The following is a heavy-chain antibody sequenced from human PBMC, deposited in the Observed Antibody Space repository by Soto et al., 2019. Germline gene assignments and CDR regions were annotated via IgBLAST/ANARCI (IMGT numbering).Heavy chain of an antibody. CDR3: ARAEEQQLVRRYYGMDV. V-gene: IGHV3-53*01. D-gene: IGHD6-13*01. CDR1: GFTVSSNY. Sequence: PGGSLRLSCAASGFTVSSNYMSWVRQAPGKGLEWVSVIYSGGSTYYADSVKGRFTISRDNSKNTLYLQMNSLRPEDTAVYYCARAEEQQLVRRYYGMDVWGQGTTVTVSS. J-gene: IGHJ6*02. CDR2: IYSGGST.